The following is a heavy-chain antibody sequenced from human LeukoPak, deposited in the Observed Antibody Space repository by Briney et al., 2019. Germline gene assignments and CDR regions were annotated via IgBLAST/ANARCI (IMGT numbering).Heavy chain of an antibody. J-gene: IGHJ4*02. CDR1: GFTFSTYA. D-gene: IGHD6-19*01. CDR3: AKDRGSGWYFHY. Sequence: GGSLRLSCAASGFTFSTYAMHWVRQAPGKGLEGVPFIRYDGSNKYYADSVKGRFTISRDNSKNTLYLQMNSLRPEDTAVYYCAKDRGSGWYFHYWGQGTLVTVSS. V-gene: IGHV3-30*02. CDR2: IRYDGSNK.